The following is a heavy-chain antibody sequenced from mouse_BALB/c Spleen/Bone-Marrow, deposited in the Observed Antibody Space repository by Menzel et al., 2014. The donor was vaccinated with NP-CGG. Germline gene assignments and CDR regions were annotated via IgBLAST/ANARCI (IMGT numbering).Heavy chain of an antibody. J-gene: IGHJ2*01. CDR2: ISSGSSTI. CDR3: TRSRFPDYGTSPFDY. CDR1: GFNFQTFG. Sequence: EVMLVESGGGLVQPGGSRKLSCATSGFNFQTFGMHWVRQAPEKGLEWVAYISSGSSTIYYGDTVRGRFTISRDNPKXTLFLQMTSLRSEDTAMYFCTRSRFPDYGTSPFDYWGQGTPLTVSS. D-gene: IGHD1-1*01. V-gene: IGHV5-17*02.